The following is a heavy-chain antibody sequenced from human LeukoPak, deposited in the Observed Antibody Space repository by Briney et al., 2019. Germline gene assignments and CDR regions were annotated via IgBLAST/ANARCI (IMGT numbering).Heavy chain of an antibody. J-gene: IGHJ4*02. CDR3: ARQSLGLLYYFDY. CDR1: GGSISSYY. Sequence: SETLSLTCTVSGGSISSYYWSWIRQPPGKGLEWIGYIYYSGSTNYNPSLKTRVTISVDTSKNQFSLKLSSVTAADTAVYYCARQSLGLLYYFDYWGQGTLVTVSS. V-gene: IGHV4-59*08. CDR2: IYYSGST. D-gene: IGHD3-16*01.